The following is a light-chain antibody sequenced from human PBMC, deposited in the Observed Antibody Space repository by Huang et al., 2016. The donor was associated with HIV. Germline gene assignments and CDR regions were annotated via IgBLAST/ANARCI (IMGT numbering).Light chain of an antibody. Sequence: DIQMTQSTSSLSAYVGDRVTITCRASQGISNYLAWYQQKPGKVPKLLIYAASTLQSGVPSRFSGSGSGTDFTLTISSLQPEDVATYYCQEYNSAPTFGGGTKVEIK. J-gene: IGKJ4*01. V-gene: IGKV1-27*01. CDR2: AAS. CDR3: QEYNSAPT. CDR1: QGISNY.